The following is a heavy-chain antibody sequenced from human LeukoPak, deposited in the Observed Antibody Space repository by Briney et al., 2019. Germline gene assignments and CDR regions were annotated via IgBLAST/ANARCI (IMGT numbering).Heavy chain of an antibody. CDR2: IWSDGSKK. J-gene: IGHJ4*02. CDR1: GFTFSSYS. Sequence: GRSLRLSCAASGFTFSSYSIHWVRQAPGKGLEWVAVIWSDGSKKYYADSVKGRFTISRDNSKNTLYLQVDSLRAEDTAMYYCATPLDYHDNSGFHQGGDWGQGTLVTVSS. D-gene: IGHD3-22*01. V-gene: IGHV3-33*03. CDR3: ATPLDYHDNSGFHQGGD.